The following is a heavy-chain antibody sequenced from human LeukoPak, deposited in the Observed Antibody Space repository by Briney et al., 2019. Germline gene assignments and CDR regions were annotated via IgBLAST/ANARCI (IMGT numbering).Heavy chain of an antibody. CDR2: ISSSGSYI. D-gene: IGHD6-13*01. J-gene: IGHJ5*02. CDR1: GFTFSSYS. CDR3: ARDPYSSSWTKGWFDP. V-gene: IGHV3-21*01. Sequence: GGSLGLSCAASGFTFSSYSMNWVRQAPGKGLEWVSSISSSGSYIYYADSVKGRFTISRDNAKNSLYLQMNSLRAEDTAVYYCARDPYSSSWTKGWFDPWGQGTLVTVSS.